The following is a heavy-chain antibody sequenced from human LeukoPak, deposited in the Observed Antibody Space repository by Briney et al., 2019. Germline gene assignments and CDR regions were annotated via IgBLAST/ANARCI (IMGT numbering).Heavy chain of an antibody. CDR2: IIPILGIA. V-gene: IGHV1-69*04. D-gene: IGHD2-21*02. Sequence: SVKVSCKASGGTFSSYAISWLRQAPAQGLEWMGRIIPILGIANYAQKFQGRVRITADKSTSTAYMELSSLRSEETAVYYCARDRVRGGDSCYGMDVWGQGTTVTVSS. CDR3: ARDRVRGGDSCYGMDV. J-gene: IGHJ6*02. CDR1: GGTFSSYA.